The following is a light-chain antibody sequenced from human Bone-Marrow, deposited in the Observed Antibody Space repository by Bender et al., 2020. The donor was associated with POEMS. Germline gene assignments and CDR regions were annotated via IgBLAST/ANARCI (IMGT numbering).Light chain of an antibody. CDR1: NIGSKS. CDR3: QTWDSTTVV. J-gene: IGLJ3*02. CDR2: DDS. Sequence: SSVLTQPPSVSVAPGQTARITCAENNIGSKSVHWYQQKPGQAPVLVVFDDSDRPSGIPERFSGSNSGNTATLTISRVEAGDEADYYCQTWDSTTVVFGGGTKVTVL. V-gene: IGLV3-21*02.